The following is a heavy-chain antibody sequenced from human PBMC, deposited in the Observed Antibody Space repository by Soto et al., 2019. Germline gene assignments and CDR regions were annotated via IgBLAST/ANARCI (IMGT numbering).Heavy chain of an antibody. CDR2: IKYDGSET. Sequence: GSLRLSCAASGFTFSTYLMSWVRQAPGKGLEWVANIKYDGSETYYVDSVKGRFTISRDNAKNSLYLQMNSLRGEDTAVYYCARYSSAWGLWGQGTLVTVSS. CDR1: GFTFSTYL. D-gene: IGHD6-19*01. J-gene: IGHJ4*02. V-gene: IGHV3-7*01. CDR3: ARYSSAWGL.